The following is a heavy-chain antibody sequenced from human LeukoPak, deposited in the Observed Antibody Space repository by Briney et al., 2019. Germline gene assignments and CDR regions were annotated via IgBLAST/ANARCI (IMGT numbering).Heavy chain of an antibody. Sequence: GGSLRLSCAASGFTFSSYGMHWVRQAPGKGLEWVAVISYDGSNKYYADSVKGRFTISRDNSKNTLYLQMNSLRAEDTAVYYCARVQGSSLFRWYWGQGTLVTVSS. V-gene: IGHV3-30*03. J-gene: IGHJ4*02. CDR3: ARVQGSSLFRWY. CDR2: ISYDGSNK. D-gene: IGHD2-21*01. CDR1: GFTFSSYG.